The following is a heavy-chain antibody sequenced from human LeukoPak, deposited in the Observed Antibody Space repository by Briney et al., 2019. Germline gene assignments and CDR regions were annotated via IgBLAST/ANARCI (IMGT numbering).Heavy chain of an antibody. D-gene: IGHD3-10*01. CDR1: EFTFSNYG. V-gene: IGHV3-30*02. Sequence: GGSLRLSCAASEFTFSNYGMHWVRQAPGKGLEWVAFIQYDGSNKYYGNSVKGRFTISRDTSQNTLYLQMNSLRDEDTAVYYCAKEHGSGSYFDYWGQGTLVTVSS. CDR2: IQYDGSNK. J-gene: IGHJ4*02. CDR3: AKEHGSGSYFDY.